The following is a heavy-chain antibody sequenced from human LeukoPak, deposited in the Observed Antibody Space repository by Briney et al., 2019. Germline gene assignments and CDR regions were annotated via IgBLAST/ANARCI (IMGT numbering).Heavy chain of an antibody. CDR2: MDPNSGNT. J-gene: IGHJ3*02. Sequence: ASVKVSCKASGYTFTSYDINWVRQATGQGLEWMGWMDPNSGNTGYAQNFQGRVTMTRDTSISTAYMELSSLRSEDTAAYYCATARGRGVFNIWGQGTMVTVSS. CDR3: ATARGRGVFNI. D-gene: IGHD2-8*01. V-gene: IGHV1-8*01. CDR1: GYTFTSYD.